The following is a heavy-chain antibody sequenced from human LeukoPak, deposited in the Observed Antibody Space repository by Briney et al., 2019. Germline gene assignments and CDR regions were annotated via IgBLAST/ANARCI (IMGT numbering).Heavy chain of an antibody. CDR3: ASSIDHNRYSGSLPKGDY. V-gene: IGHV3-66*01. D-gene: IGHD1-26*01. CDR1: GFTVSSNY. Sequence: PGGSLRLSCAASGFTVSSNYMSWVRQAPGKGLEWVSVIYSGGSTYYADSVKGRFTISRDNSKNTLYLQMNSLRAEDTAVYYCASSIDHNRYSGSLPKGDYWGQGTLVTVSS. J-gene: IGHJ4*02. CDR2: IYSGGST.